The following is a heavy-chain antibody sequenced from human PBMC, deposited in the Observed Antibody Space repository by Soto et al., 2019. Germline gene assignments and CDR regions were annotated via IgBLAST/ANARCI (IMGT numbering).Heavy chain of an antibody. D-gene: IGHD3-3*01. CDR3: ARGGGVGVAGSAAFDM. J-gene: IGHJ3*02. CDR1: GYPVTAYY. CDR2: INPATGAS. Sequence: QLHLVQSGAVMKKPGASVTVSCSASGYPVTAYYMHWVRQAPGRGLEWMGGINPATGASKYTQTFQGRVTMTRATSTRTVFMELSGLTSSDRSVLYWARGGGVGVAGSAAFDMWVQGTLVTVSA. V-gene: IGHV1-2*02.